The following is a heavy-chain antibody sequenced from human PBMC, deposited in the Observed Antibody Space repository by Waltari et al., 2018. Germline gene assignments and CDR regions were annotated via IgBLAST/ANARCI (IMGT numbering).Heavy chain of an antibody. V-gene: IGHV3-21*01. D-gene: IGHD5-12*01. CDR2: ISSSSSYI. Sequence: EVQLVESGGGLVKPGGSLRLSCAASGFPFSSYSMTWVRQAPGKGLEWVSSISSSSSYIYYADSVKGRFTISRDNAKNSLYLQMNSLRAEDTAVYYCARDGGYEGFDYWGQGTLVTVSS. CDR3: ARDGGYEGFDY. CDR1: GFPFSSYS. J-gene: IGHJ4*02.